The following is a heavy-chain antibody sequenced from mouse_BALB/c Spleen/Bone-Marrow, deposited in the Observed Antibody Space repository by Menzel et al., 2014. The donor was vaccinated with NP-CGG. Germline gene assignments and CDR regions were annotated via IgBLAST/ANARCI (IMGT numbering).Heavy chain of an antibody. CDR2: IDPANGNT. V-gene: IGHV14-3*02. CDR1: GFNIKDTY. J-gene: IGHJ2*01. CDR3: ARGYYDYDLDY. D-gene: IGHD2-4*01. Sequence: EVHLVESGAELVKPGASVKLSCTASGFNIKDTYMHWVKQRPEQGLEWIGRIDPANGNTKYDPKFQGKATITADTSSNTAYLQLSSLTSKDTAVYYCARGYYDYDLDYWGQGTTLTVSS.